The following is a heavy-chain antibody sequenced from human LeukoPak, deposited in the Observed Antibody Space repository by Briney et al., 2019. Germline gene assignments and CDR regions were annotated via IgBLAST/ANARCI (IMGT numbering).Heavy chain of an antibody. Sequence: SETLSLTCTVSGGSISNYYWNCIRQPPGKGLEWIGSIYYSGSTNYNPSLKSRVTISVDTSKNQFSLKLSSVTAADTAVYYCARSTSGYYGDYFDYWGQGTLVTVSS. CDR2: IYYSGST. J-gene: IGHJ4*02. CDR3: ARSTSGYYGDYFDY. V-gene: IGHV4-59*08. D-gene: IGHD4-17*01. CDR1: GGSISNYY.